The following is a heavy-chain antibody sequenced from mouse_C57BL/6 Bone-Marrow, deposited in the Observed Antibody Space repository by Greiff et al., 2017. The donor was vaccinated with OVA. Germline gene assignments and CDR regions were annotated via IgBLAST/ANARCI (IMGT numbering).Heavy chain of an antibody. CDR3: ARGRVYYEGYSWFAY. V-gene: IGHV3-6*01. Sequence: EESGPGLVKPSQSLSLTCSVTGYSITSGYYWNWIRQFPGNKLEWMGYISYDGSNNYNPSLKNRISITRDTSKNQFFLKLNSVTTEDTATYYCARGRVYYEGYSWFAYWGQGTLVTVSA. CDR1: GYSITSGYY. D-gene: IGHD2-3*01. CDR2: ISYDGSN. J-gene: IGHJ3*01.